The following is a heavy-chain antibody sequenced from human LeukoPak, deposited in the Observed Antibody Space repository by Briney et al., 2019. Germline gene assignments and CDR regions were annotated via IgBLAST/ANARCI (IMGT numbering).Heavy chain of an antibody. CDR1: GFAFRGYT. Sequence: GGSLRLSCAASGFAFRGYTMSWVRQAPGRGLECVSGISDGAGTPYYADSVKGRFTISRDNSKNTLYLQINSLRAEDTAIYYCAKTRYTDSEDYWGQGTLVIVSS. CDR2: ISDGAGTP. CDR3: AKTRYTDSEDY. V-gene: IGHV3-23*01. D-gene: IGHD3-16*02. J-gene: IGHJ4*02.